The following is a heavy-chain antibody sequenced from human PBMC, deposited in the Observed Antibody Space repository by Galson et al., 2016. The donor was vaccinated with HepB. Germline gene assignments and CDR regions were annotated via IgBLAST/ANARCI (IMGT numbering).Heavy chain of an antibody. J-gene: IGHJ2*01. D-gene: IGHD3-9*01. CDR2: IKQDGSDK. CDR1: GFTFSRSW. CDR3: ARDLTPDFDLLTDQVRGWYFDL. V-gene: IGHV3-7*01. Sequence: SLRLSCAASGFTFSRSWLSWVRQAPVKGLVWVANIKQDGSDKYYVDSVKGRFTISRDSAKNSLFLQMNSLRAEDTAMYYCARDLTPDFDLLTDQVRGWYFDLCGRGTLVTVSS.